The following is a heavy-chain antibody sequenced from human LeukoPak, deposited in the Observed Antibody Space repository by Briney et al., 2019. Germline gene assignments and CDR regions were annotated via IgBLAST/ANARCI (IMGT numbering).Heavy chain of an antibody. CDR2: IIPIFGTA. CDR3: AGKLSGSYYVDYYYYMDV. V-gene: IGHV1-69*05. Sequence: SVKVSXKASGGTFSSYAISWVRQAPGQGLEWMGRIIPIFGTANYAQKFQGRVTITTDESMSTAYMELSSLRSEDTAVYYCAGKLSGSYYVDYYYYMDVWGKGTTVTVSS. CDR1: GGTFSSYA. J-gene: IGHJ6*03. D-gene: IGHD1-26*01.